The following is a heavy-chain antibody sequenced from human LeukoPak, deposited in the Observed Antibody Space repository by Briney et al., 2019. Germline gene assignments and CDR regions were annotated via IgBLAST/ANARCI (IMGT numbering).Heavy chain of an antibody. CDR1: GGSFSGYY. CDR2: INHSGST. J-gene: IGHJ4*02. V-gene: IGHV4-34*01. D-gene: IGHD6-13*01. CDR3: ARSVYSSWYVAVWYYFDY. Sequence: SETLSLTCAVYGGSFSGYYWSWIRQPPGKGLEWIGEINHSGSTNYNPSLKSRVTISVDTSKNQFSLKLSSVTAADTAVYYCARSVYSSWYVAVWYYFDYWGRGTLVTVSS.